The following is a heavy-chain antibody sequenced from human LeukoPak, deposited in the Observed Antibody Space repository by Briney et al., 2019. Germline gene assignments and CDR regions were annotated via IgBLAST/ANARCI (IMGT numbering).Heavy chain of an antibody. Sequence: PGGSLRLSCAASGFTFSSYSMNWVRQAPGKGLEWVSSISSSSSYIYYADSVKGRFTISRDNAKNSPYLQMNSLRAEDTAVYYCAREGSSSWQNYDYWGQGTLVTVSS. J-gene: IGHJ4*02. CDR1: GFTFSSYS. D-gene: IGHD6-13*01. CDR3: AREGSSSWQNYDY. CDR2: ISSSSSYI. V-gene: IGHV3-21*01.